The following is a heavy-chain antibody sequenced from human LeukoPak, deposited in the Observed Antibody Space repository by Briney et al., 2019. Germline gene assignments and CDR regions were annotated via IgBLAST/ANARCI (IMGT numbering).Heavy chain of an antibody. CDR3: SKDAQYASWLS. CDR2: ISEDGVRT. CDR1: GFTFSSYA. D-gene: IGHD2-2*01. V-gene: IGHV3-23*01. Sequence: GGSLRLSCAASGFTFSSYAMSWVRQAPGKALEWVSTISEDGVRTHYADSVKGRFTISRDNSKNTLDLQMNSLRGDDTAAYYCSKDAQYASWLSGGQGTLVTVSS. J-gene: IGHJ4*02.